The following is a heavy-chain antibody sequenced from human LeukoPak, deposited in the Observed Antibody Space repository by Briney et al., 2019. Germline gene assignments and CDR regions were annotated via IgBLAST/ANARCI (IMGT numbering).Heavy chain of an antibody. CDR1: GFTFSSYW. D-gene: IGHD1-26*01. CDR3: TTDQWELPGNDY. Sequence: GGSLRLSCAASGFTFSSYWFHWVRQAPGKGLVWVSRINSDGSGTTYADSVKGRFTISRDNAKNSLYLQMNSLKTEDTAVYYCTTDQWELPGNDYWGQGTLVTVSS. CDR2: INSDGSGT. J-gene: IGHJ4*02. V-gene: IGHV3-74*01.